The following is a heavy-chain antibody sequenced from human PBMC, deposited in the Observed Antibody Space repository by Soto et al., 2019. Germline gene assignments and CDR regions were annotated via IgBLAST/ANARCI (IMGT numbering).Heavy chain of an antibody. D-gene: IGHD6-6*01. J-gene: IGHJ4*01. CDR2: INETGSLR. Sequence: GGSLRLSCVVSGFTFSIYNMNWVRQAPGKGLEWVSFINETGSLRYYADSVKGRFTISRDNAKNSLYLQMNSLRAEDTAVYYCAADSSSPYWGQGTLVTVSS. CDR3: AADSSSPY. V-gene: IGHV3-48*01. CDR1: GFTFSIYN.